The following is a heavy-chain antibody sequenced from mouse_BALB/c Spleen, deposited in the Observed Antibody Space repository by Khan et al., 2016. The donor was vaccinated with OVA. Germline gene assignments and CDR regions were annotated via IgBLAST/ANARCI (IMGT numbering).Heavy chain of an antibody. D-gene: IGHD2-14*01. V-gene: IGHV1-26*01. CDR2: VNPNTGNT. Sequence: EVQLQQSGPDLVKPGASVKMSCKASGYSFTGYYMNWVKQSHGKSLEWIGRVNPNTGNTNYNQKFRGKAILIVDTSSSTAYMELRSLSSEDSAVYYCARGYAFFAYWGQGTLVTVSA. J-gene: IGHJ3*01. CDR1: GYSFTGYY. CDR3: ARGYAFFAY.